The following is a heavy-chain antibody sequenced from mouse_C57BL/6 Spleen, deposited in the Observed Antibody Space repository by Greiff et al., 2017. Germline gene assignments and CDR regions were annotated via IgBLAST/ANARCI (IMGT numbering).Heavy chain of an antibody. CDR1: GYTFTSYD. CDR2: IYPRDGST. V-gene: IGHV1-85*01. J-gene: IGHJ1*03. CDR3: AYHWYFDV. Sequence: VQLQQSGPELVKPGASVKLSCKASGYTFTSYDLNWVKQRPGQGLEWIGWIYPRDGSTTYNEKFKGKATLTVDTSSSTAYMELHSLTSEDSAVYFCAYHWYFDVWGTGTTGTVSS.